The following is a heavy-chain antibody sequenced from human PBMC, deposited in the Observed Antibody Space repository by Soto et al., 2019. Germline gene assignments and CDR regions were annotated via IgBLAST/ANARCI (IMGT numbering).Heavy chain of an antibody. J-gene: IGHJ6*02. Sequence: QVQLVQSGAEVKKPGSSVTVSCKASGGTFSSYAISWVRQAPGQGLEWMGGIIPIFGTANYAQKFQGRVTITADESTSTAYMELSSLRSEDTAVYYCARSGYCTNGVCYYYYGMDVWGQGTTVTVSS. CDR1: GGTFSSYA. CDR3: ARSGYCTNGVCYYYYGMDV. V-gene: IGHV1-69*01. CDR2: IIPIFGTA. D-gene: IGHD2-8*01.